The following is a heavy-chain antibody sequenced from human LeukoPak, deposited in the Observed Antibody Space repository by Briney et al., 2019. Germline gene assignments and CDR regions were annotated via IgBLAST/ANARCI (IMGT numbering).Heavy chain of an antibody. D-gene: IGHD2-2*01. Sequence: GGSLRLSCAASGFTFSSYAMNWVRQAPGKGLEWVSAISGSGGSTYYADSVKGRFTLSRDNSKNTLSLQMNSLRAEDTALYYCARDGRISSNYYYMDVWGKGTPVTVSS. CDR2: ISGSGGST. CDR3: ARDGRISSNYYYMDV. J-gene: IGHJ6*03. CDR1: GFTFSSYA. V-gene: IGHV3-23*01.